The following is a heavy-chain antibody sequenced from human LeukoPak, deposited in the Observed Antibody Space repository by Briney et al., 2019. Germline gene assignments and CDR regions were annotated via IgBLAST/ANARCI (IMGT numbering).Heavy chain of an antibody. D-gene: IGHD2-15*01. J-gene: IGHJ4*02. CDR1: GFTVSSNY. Sequence: GGSLRLSCAASGFTVSSNYMSWVRQAPGKGLEWVAVISYDGSNKYYADSVKGRFTISRDNSKNTLYLQMNSLRAEDTAVYYCVGKIVVVVAATPDGDYWGQGTLVTVSS. CDR3: VGKIVVVVAATPDGDY. CDR2: ISYDGSNK. V-gene: IGHV3-30-3*01.